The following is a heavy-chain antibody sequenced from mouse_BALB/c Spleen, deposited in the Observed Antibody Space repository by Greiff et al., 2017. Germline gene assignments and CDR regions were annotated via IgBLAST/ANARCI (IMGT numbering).Heavy chain of an antibody. CDR3: AREEYGNYNFDY. Sequence: EVKLMESGPGLVKPSQSLSLTCSVTGYSITSGYYWNWIRQFPGNKLEWMGYISYDGSNNYNPSLKNRISITRDTSKNQFFLKLNSVTTEDTATYYCAREEYGNYNFDYGGQGTTLTVSS. V-gene: IGHV3-6*02. D-gene: IGHD2-10*02. J-gene: IGHJ2*01. CDR1: GYSITSGYY. CDR2: ISYDGSN.